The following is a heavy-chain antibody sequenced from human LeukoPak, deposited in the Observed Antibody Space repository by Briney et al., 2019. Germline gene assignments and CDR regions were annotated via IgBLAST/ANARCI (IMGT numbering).Heavy chain of an antibody. CDR1: GLSFSGHW. D-gene: IGHD6-6*01. CDR2: ISPTGSTT. V-gene: IGHV3-74*01. CDR3: ARGPNSNWSGLDF. J-gene: IGHJ4*02. Sequence: GGSLRLSCTASGLSFSGHWMHWARQLPGKGLVWVSRISPTGSTTSYADSVKGRFTVSRDNAKNTLYLQVNNLRAEDMAVYYCARGPNSNWSGLDFWGQGTLLTVSS.